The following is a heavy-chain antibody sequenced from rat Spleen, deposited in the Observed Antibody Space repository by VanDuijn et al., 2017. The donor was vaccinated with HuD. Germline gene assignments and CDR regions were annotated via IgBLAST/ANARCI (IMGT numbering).Heavy chain of an antibody. CDR2: ISSDGSLT. CDR3: ASPVGGYFGF. V-gene: IGHV5-29*01. Sequence: EVQLVESGGGLVQPGRSLKLSCVASGFTFNNYVMAWVRQAPKKGLEWVATISSDGSLTYYRDSVKGRFTASRDNAKRTLYLQMDSLRSEDTATYYCASPVGGYFGFWGPGTMVTVSS. CDR1: GFTFNNYV. J-gene: IGHJ1*01. D-gene: IGHD1-8*01.